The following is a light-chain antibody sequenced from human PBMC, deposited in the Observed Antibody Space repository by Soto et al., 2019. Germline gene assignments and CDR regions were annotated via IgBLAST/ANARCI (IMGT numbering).Light chain of an antibody. CDR1: QSVSSN. CDR2: GAS. Sequence: EIVITQSPATLSVSPGERATLSCRASQSVSSNLAWFQHKPGQAPRLLIYGASTRATGIPARFSGSGSGTEFTLTISSLXSEDFAVYYCQQYNNWPPLTFGGGTKVDIK. CDR3: QQYNNWPPLT. J-gene: IGKJ4*01. V-gene: IGKV3-15*01.